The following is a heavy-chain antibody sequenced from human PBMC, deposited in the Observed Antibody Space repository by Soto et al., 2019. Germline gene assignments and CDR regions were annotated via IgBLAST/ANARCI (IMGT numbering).Heavy chain of an antibody. CDR3: ARDPSPPLGYCSGGSCSD. CDR2: IWYDGSNK. D-gene: IGHD2-15*01. V-gene: IGHV3-33*01. Sequence: QVQLVESGGGVVQPGRSLRLSCAASGFTFSSYGMHWVRQAPGKGLEWVAVIWYDGSNKYYAESVKGRFSISRDNSKNTLYLQMNSLRAEDTAVYYCARDPSPPLGYCSGGSCSDWGQGTLVTVSS. CDR1: GFTFSSYG. J-gene: IGHJ4*02.